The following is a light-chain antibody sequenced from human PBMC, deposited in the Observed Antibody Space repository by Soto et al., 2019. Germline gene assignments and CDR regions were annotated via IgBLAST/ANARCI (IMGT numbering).Light chain of an antibody. V-gene: IGKV1-9*01. J-gene: IGKJ1*01. CDR2: AAS. Sequence: VERVTIPCRASHGISGYFAWYQQKAGKAPKLLIYAASTLQSGVPSRFSASGSGTDLTLTISSLQPDDFATYYCQQYNSYSPWTFGQGTTVDIK. CDR3: QQYNSYSPWT. CDR1: HGISGY.